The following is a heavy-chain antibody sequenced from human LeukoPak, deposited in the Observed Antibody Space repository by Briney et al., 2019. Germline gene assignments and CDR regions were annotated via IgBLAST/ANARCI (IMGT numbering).Heavy chain of an antibody. CDR1: GGSISSSSYY. D-gene: IGHD2-8*01. J-gene: IGHJ4*02. V-gene: IGHV4-61*05. CDR2: IYYSGYT. Sequence: SETLSLTCTVSGGSISSSSYYWSWIRQPPGKGLEWIGYIYYSGYTNYNPSLKSRVTISVDTSKNQFSLKLSSVTAADTAVYYCARRYYTNGVYYYDYWGQGTLVTVSS. CDR3: ARRYYTNGVYYYDY.